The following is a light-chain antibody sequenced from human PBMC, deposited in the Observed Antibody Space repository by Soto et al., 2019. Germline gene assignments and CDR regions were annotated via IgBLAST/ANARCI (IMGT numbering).Light chain of an antibody. CDR3: QQRGNWPRT. Sequence: EIVLTQSPATLSLSPGERATLSCRASQSVSSYLAWYQQKPGQAPRLLIYDASNRATDIPARSSGSGSGTAFTLTISSLEPEDFAVYYCQQRGNWPRTFGQGTKLEIK. J-gene: IGKJ2*01. CDR2: DAS. CDR1: QSVSSY. V-gene: IGKV3-11*01.